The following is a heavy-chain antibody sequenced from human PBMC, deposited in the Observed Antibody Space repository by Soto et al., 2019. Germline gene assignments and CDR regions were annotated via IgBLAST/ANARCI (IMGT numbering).Heavy chain of an antibody. CDR1: GFTFTNYG. CDR3: ARAGFAMATSDS. J-gene: IGHJ4*02. D-gene: IGHD5-18*01. Sequence: GGPLRLSCTASGFTFTNYGIHWFRQAPGKGLEWVAFISYDGTNKYYADSVKGRFTISTDISRNTLYLQMNSLRDEDTAVYYCARAGFAMATSDSWGQGTLVTVSS. V-gene: IGHV3-30*03. CDR2: ISYDGTNK.